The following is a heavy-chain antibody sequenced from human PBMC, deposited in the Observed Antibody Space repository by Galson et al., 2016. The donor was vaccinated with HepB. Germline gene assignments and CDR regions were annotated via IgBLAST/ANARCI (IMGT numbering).Heavy chain of an antibody. CDR2: VYYSGST. J-gene: IGHJ4*02. CDR1: GDSISNSYYY. D-gene: IGHD1-14*01. Sequence: SETLSLTCTVSGDSISNSYYYWGWIRQPPGKGLEWIGSVYYSGSTYYNPSLESRVTTSVDTSKNHFSLELSSVTAADTAVYYCARRTLQPSFDYWGQGTPVSVSS. CDR3: ARRTLQPSFDY. V-gene: IGHV4-39*02.